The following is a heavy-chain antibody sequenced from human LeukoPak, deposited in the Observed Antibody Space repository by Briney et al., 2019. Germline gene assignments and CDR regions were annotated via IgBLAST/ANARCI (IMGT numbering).Heavy chain of an antibody. Sequence: GGSLRLSCAASAFTFSNYGMHWVRQAPGKGLEWVAVISYDGSDKYYADSVKGRFTISRDNSKNTMYLQMNSLRAEDTAVYYCAKDISGGDCPDYWGQGTPVTVSS. CDR1: AFTFSNYG. J-gene: IGHJ4*02. CDR2: ISYDGSDK. V-gene: IGHV3-30*18. CDR3: AKDISGGDCPDY. D-gene: IGHD2-21*02.